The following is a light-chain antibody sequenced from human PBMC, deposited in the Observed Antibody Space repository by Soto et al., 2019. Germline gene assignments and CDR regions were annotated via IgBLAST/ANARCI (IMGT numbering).Light chain of an antibody. CDR2: DAS. V-gene: IGKV1-5*01. J-gene: IGKJ3*01. Sequence: DIPMTQSPSTLSASVGDRVTITCRASQGISSWLAWYQQKPGKAPKLLIYDASSLESGVPSRFSGSGSGTEFTLTISSLQPDDFATYYCQQYNSYSPTFGPGTKVDIK. CDR1: QGISSW. CDR3: QQYNSYSPT.